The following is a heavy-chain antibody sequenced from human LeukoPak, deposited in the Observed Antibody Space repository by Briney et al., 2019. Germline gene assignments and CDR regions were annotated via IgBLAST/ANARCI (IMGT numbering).Heavy chain of an antibody. CDR2: TYYRSKWYN. CDR3: AREEGLVGATTLAFDI. D-gene: IGHD1-26*01. Sequence: SQTLSLTCAISGDSVSSNSAAWSWIRQSPSIGLEWLGRTYYRSKWYNDYAVSVKSRLTINPDTSKNQFSLQLNSVTPEDTAVYYCAREEGLVGATTLAFDIWGQGTMVTVSS. J-gene: IGHJ3*02. CDR1: GDSVSSNSAA. V-gene: IGHV6-1*01.